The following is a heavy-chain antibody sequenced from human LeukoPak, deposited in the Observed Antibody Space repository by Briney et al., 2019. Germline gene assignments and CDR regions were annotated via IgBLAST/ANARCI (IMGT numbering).Heavy chain of an antibody. V-gene: IGHV4-31*03. CDR3: ASPCAPLGYGMDV. J-gene: IGHJ6*02. CDR2: IYYSGST. Sequence: SETLSLTCTVSGGSISSGGYSWSWIRQHPGKGLEWIGYIYYSGSTYYNPSLKSRVTISVDTSKNQFSLKLSSVTAADTAVYYCASPCAPLGYGMDVWGQGTTVTVSS. D-gene: IGHD3-16*01. CDR1: GGSISSGGYS.